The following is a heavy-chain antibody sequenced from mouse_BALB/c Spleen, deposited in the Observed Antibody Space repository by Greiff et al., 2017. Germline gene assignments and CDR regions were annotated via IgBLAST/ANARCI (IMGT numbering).Heavy chain of an antibody. V-gene: IGHV1S56*01. Sequence: VQLQQSGPELVKPGASVRISCKASGYTFTSYYIHWVKQRPGQGLEWIGWIYPGNVNTKYNEKFKGKATLTADKSSSTAYMQLSSLTSEDSAVYFCARWIYYDPYYFDYWGQGTTLTVSS. CDR1: GYTFTSYY. CDR3: ARWIYYDPYYFDY. J-gene: IGHJ2*01. D-gene: IGHD2-4*01. CDR2: IYPGNVNT.